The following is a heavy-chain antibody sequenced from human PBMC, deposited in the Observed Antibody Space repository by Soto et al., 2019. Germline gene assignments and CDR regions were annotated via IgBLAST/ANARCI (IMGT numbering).Heavy chain of an antibody. Sequence: QVQLQVSGPGLLRPSETLSLTCRVSGASMTSYHWTWIRQSPGKGLEWIGNVYYNGATTYNPSLRSRVAISIDTSAKQFSLKLNSLTAADSATYLCARAGQTVSFFDFWAQGALVAISS. CDR2: VYYNGAT. CDR3: ARAGQTVSFFDF. CDR1: GASMTSYH. J-gene: IGHJ5*01. D-gene: IGHD4-17*01. V-gene: IGHV4-59*01.